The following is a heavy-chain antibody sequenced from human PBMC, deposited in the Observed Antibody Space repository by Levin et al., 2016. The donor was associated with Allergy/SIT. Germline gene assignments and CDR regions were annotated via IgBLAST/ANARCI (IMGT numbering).Heavy chain of an antibody. J-gene: IGHJ4*02. Sequence: WIRQPPGKGLDGVSAISGSGGSTYYADSVKGRFTISRDNSKNTLYLQMNSLRAEDTAVYYCAKVLHYDILTGYSSSFDYWGQGTLVTVSS. CDR2: ISGSGGST. D-gene: IGHD3-9*01. CDR3: AKVLHYDILTGYSSSFDY. V-gene: IGHV3-23*01.